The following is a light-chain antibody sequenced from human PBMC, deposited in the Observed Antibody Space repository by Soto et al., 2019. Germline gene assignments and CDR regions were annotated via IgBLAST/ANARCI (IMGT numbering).Light chain of an antibody. J-gene: IGKJ4*01. V-gene: IGKV3-11*01. CDR2: DAS. CDR1: QSVSSY. CDR3: QQRSNWPST. Sequence: EIVLTQSPATLSLSPGGRATLSCRASQSVSSYLAWYQQKPGQAPRLLIYDASNRATGIPARFSGSGSGTGFTLTISSLEPEDFAVYYCQQRSNWPSTFGGGTKVEIK.